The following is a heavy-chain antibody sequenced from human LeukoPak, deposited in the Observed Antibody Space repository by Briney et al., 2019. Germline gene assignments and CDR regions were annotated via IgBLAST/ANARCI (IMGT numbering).Heavy chain of an antibody. CDR2: INPNSGGT. Sequence: LVASVKVSCKASGYTFTGYYMHWVRQAPGQGLEWLGWINPNSGGTTYAQKFQGRITMTRDTSISTAYMELSRMRSDDTAVYYCARDIGGKQIDYWGQGALVTVSS. CDR3: ARDIGGKQIDY. J-gene: IGHJ4*02. V-gene: IGHV1-2*02. D-gene: IGHD3-16*02. CDR1: GYTFTGYY.